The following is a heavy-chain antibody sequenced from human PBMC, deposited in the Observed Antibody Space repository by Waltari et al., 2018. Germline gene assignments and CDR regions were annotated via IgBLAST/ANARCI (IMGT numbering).Heavy chain of an antibody. J-gene: IGHJ4*02. D-gene: IGHD3-10*01. CDR1: AASISSYY. CDR3: ARGDTSNWFASYFDF. V-gene: IGHV4-59*01. Sequence: QVRLQESGPGLVTPSETLSPTGTVSAASISSYYWSWILPPPGKGLEWIAYIYFSGSTSYNPALKSRVAISGDTSKKQFSLRLSSVTAADTAVYYCARGDTSNWFASYFDFWGQGILVSVSS. CDR2: IYFSGST.